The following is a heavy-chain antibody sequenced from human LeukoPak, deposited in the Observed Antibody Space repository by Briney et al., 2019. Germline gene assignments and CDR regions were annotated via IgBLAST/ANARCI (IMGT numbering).Heavy chain of an antibody. CDR2: IYYSGST. J-gene: IGHJ4*02. D-gene: IGHD3-3*01. CDR1: GGSLSSGDYY. CDR3: ARAPRRITIFGVVHGAFDY. Sequence: SQTLSLTCTVSGGSLSSGDYYWSWIRQPPGKGLEWIGYIYYSGSTYYNPSLKSRVTISVDTSKNQFSLKLSSVTAADTAVYYCARAPRRITIFGVVHGAFDYWGQGTLVTVSS. V-gene: IGHV4-30-4*01.